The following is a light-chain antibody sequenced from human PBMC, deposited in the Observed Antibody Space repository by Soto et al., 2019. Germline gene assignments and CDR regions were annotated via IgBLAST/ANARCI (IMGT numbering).Light chain of an antibody. Sequence: QSALTQPPSASGSPGQSVTIFCTGTSSDVGNYNYVSWYQQHPGKAPKLMIYEVTKRPSGVPDRFSGSKSGNTASLTVSGLQAEDEADYYCSSYAGSKTLFGGGTKLTFL. CDR2: EVT. V-gene: IGLV2-8*01. CDR1: SSDVGNYNY. CDR3: SSYAGSKTL. J-gene: IGLJ3*02.